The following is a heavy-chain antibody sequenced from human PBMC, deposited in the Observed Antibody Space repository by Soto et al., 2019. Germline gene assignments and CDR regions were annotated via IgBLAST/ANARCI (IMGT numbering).Heavy chain of an antibody. CDR2: INSDKGIT. CDR1: GYTFSNYA. J-gene: IGHJ4*02. CDR3: ARHWVKFDY. Sequence: QVQLVQSGAEVKKPGASVKVSCKASGYTFSNYAIVWVRQAPGQSVEWMGWINSDKGITKYSQKFQDRVTITRDTSASTAYMALSSLSSEDTAIYYCARHWVKFDYWGQGTPVTVSS. V-gene: IGHV1-3*01. D-gene: IGHD3-16*01.